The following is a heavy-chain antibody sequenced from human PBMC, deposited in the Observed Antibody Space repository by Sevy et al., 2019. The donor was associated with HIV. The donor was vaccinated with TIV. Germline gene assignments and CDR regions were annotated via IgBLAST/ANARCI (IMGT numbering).Heavy chain of an antibody. CDR1: GFKFDDYA. CDR2: ISWNSDSI. Sequence: GGSLRLSCEVSGFKFDDYAMQWVRQPPGKGLEWVSGISWNSDSIGYVDSVKGRFTMSRDNAKNSLHLQMNSLRPVDSALYYCVSLGAKTGSGFDSWGQGTRVTVSS. J-gene: IGHJ4*02. D-gene: IGHD3-10*01. V-gene: IGHV3-9*01. CDR3: VSLGAKTGSGFDS.